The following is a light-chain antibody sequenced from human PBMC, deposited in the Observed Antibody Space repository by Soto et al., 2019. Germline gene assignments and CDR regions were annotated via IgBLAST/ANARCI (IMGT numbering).Light chain of an antibody. CDR2: AAS. CDR1: QGISSY. V-gene: IGKV1-8*01. J-gene: IGKJ1*01. Sequence: AIRMTQSPSSLSASTGDRVTITCRASQGISSYLAWYQQKPGKAPKLLIYAASTLQSGVPSRFSGSGSGTDFTFSISCLQSEDCASYYCQQYYSYPRTFGQVTKVEIK. CDR3: QQYYSYPRT.